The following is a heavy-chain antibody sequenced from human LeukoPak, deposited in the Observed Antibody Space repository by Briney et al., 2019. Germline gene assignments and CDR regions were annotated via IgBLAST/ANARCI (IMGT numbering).Heavy chain of an antibody. D-gene: IGHD3-10*01. CDR3: AKDAVAPGSGGDYFDY. Sequence: PGGSLRPSCAASGFTFSSNAMTWVRQAPGQGLEWVSVITGNGGRTYYADSVKGRFTISRDNSKSTLSLQMNSLRAEDTAVYYCAKDAVAPGSGGDYFDYWGQGTLVTVSS. CDR2: ITGNGGRT. CDR1: GFTFSSNA. V-gene: IGHV3-23*01. J-gene: IGHJ4*02.